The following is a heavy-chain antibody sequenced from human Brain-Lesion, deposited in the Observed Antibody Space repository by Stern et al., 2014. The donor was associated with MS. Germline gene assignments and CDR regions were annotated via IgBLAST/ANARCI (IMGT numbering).Heavy chain of an antibody. J-gene: IGHJ6*02. D-gene: IGHD3-3*01. Sequence: MQLVESGAEVKKPGASVKVSCKTSGYIFTGYYINWVRQAPGQGLEWMAWINPNTGGTKYAQKFQGRVTMSRDTSISTAYVELSSLTSDDTAVYYCARDQRGITIFGVVTDYYYLGMDVWGQGTTVTVSS. CDR2: INPNTGGT. CDR3: ARDQRGITIFGVVTDYYYLGMDV. V-gene: IGHV1-2*02. CDR1: GYIFTGYY.